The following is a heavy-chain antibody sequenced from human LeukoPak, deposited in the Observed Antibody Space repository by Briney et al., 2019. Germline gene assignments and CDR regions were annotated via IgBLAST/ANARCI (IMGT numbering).Heavy chain of an antibody. CDR3: ARTRIRGYCSSTSCRDYFDY. J-gene: IGHJ4*02. D-gene: IGHD2-2*01. CDR1: GGSISSSSYY. CDR2: IYYSGST. Sequence: SETLSLTCTVSGGSISSSSYYWGWIRQPPGKGLEWIGSIYYSGSTYYNPSLKSRVTISVDTSKNQFSLKLSSVTAADTAVYYCARTRIRGYCSSTSCRDYFDYWGQGTLVTVSS. V-gene: IGHV4-39*07.